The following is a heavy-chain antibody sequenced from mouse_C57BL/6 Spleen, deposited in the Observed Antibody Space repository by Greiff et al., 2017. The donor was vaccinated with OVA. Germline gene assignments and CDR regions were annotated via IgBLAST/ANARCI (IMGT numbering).Heavy chain of an antibody. CDR2: IDPENGDT. CDR1: GFNIKDDY. J-gene: IGHJ3*01. CDR3: TTGYYGSSYLFAY. D-gene: IGHD1-1*01. V-gene: IGHV14-4*01. Sequence: VQLQQSGAELVRPGASVKLSCTASGFNIKDDYMHWVKQRPEQGLEWIGWIDPENGDTEYASKFQGKATITADTSSNTAYLQLSSLTSEDTAVYYCTTGYYGSSYLFAYWGQGTLVTVSA.